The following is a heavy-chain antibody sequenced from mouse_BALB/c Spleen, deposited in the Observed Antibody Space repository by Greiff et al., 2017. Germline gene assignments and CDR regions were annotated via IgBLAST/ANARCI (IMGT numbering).Heavy chain of an antibody. CDR2: IWAGGST. CDR3: ARETSYYGNYDAMDY. CDR1: GFSLTSYG. J-gene: IGHJ4*01. V-gene: IGHV2-9*02. D-gene: IGHD2-10*01. Sequence: QVQLKESGPGLVAPSQSLSITCTVSGFSLTSYGVHWVRQPPGKGLEWLGVIWAGGSTNYNSALMSRLSISKDNSKSQVFLKMNSLQTDDTAMYYCARETSYYGNYDAMDYWGQGTSVTVSS.